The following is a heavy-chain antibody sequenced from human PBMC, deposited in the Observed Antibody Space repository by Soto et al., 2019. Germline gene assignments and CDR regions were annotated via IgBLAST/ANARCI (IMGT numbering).Heavy chain of an antibody. J-gene: IGHJ4*02. CDR3: ARAPRVSGSSQTRPDF. V-gene: IGHV4-34*01. CDR1: SGSFSGYY. D-gene: IGHD6-6*01. CDR2: ISQSGHT. Sequence: SETLSLTCSIYSGSFSGYYWSWIRQPPGKGLEWIGEISQSGHTNYSPSLKSRVSISIDTSKKQFSLNLASVSAADTAVYYCARAPRVSGSSQTRPDFWGQGTLVTVSS.